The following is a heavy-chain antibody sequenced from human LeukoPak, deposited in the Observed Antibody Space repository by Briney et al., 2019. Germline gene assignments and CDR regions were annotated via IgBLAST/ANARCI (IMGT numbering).Heavy chain of an antibody. Sequence: GGSLRLSCAASGFTFSNYGMHWVRQAPGKGREWVAMIWFDGTNKYYADSVKGRFTISRDNSKNTLFLQMNSLRAEDTAVYYCARGGSGSYLDYWGQGTLVTVSS. CDR2: IWFDGTNK. D-gene: IGHD1-26*01. V-gene: IGHV3-33*01. J-gene: IGHJ4*02. CDR3: ARGGSGSYLDY. CDR1: GFTFSNYG.